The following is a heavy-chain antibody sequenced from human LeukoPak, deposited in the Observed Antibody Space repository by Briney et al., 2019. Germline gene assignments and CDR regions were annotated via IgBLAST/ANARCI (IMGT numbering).Heavy chain of an antibody. J-gene: IGHJ4*02. Sequence: ASVTVSCKASGYTFTSNYIHWVRQAPGQGLEWMGRINPNSGGTNYAQKFQGRVTMTRDTSISTAYMELSRLRSDDTAVYYCARDPAPKYSSGYDFDYWGQGTLVTVSS. CDR2: INPNSGGT. CDR1: GYTFTSNY. V-gene: IGHV1-2*06. D-gene: IGHD3-22*01. CDR3: ARDPAPKYSSGYDFDY.